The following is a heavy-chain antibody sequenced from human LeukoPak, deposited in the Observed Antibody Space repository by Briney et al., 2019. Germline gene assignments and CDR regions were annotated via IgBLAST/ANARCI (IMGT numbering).Heavy chain of an antibody. V-gene: IGHV4-4*07. J-gene: IGHJ4*02. CDR3: TRSTDLLEWLSFDY. CDR2: LYNSGGI. CDR1: GASISNNY. Sequence: SETLTLTCSVSGASISNNYWNWIRQSAGKGLEWIGRLYNSGGINYNPSLKSRVTMSVDTSKNQFSLKLRSVTAADTAVYYCTRSTDLLEWLSFDYWGQGTLVTVSS. D-gene: IGHD3-3*01.